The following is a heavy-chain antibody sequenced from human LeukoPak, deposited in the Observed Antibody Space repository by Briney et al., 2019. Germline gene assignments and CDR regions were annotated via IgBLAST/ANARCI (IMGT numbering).Heavy chain of an antibody. J-gene: IGHJ6*02. D-gene: IGHD2-2*01. Sequence: ASVKVSCKVSGYTLTELSMHWVRQAPGKGLEWMGGLDPEDGETIYAQKFQGRVAMTEDTSTDTAYMELSSLRSEDTAVYYCATSPLDIVVVPAAYSYYYYYGMDVWGQGTTVTVS. CDR1: GYTLTELS. CDR3: ATSPLDIVVVPAAYSYYYYYGMDV. CDR2: LDPEDGET. V-gene: IGHV1-24*01.